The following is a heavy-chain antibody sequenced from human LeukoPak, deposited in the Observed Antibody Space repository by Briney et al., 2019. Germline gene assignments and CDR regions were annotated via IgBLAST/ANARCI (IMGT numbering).Heavy chain of an antibody. V-gene: IGHV1-69*01. D-gene: IGHD6-19*01. Sequence: VASVKVSCEASGGTFSSYAISWVRQAPGQGLEWMGGIIPIFGTANYAQKFQGRVTITADESTSTAYMELSSLRSEDTAVYYCARLCIAVAGTHFDYWGQGTLVIVSS. CDR3: ARLCIAVAGTHFDY. CDR1: GGTFSSYA. J-gene: IGHJ4*02. CDR2: IIPIFGTA.